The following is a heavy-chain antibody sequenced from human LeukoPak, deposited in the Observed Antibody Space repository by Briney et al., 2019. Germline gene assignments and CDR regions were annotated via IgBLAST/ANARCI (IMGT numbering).Heavy chain of an antibody. CDR1: GFTFSSYG. J-gene: IGHJ4*02. D-gene: IGHD3-10*02. Sequence: GGSLRLSFAASGFTFSSYGMHWVRQAPGKGLEWVAVISNDGSNKYYVDSVKGRFTISRDDSKNTLYLQMNSLRAEDTAVYYCAKRRTAMFADYWGQGTLVTVSS. CDR2: ISNDGSNK. CDR3: AKRRTAMFADY. V-gene: IGHV3-30*18.